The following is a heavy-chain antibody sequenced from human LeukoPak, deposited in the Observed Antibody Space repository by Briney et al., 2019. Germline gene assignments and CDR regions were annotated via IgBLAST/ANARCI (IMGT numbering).Heavy chain of an antibody. V-gene: IGHV1-18*01. CDR3: ARDRSVNDH. CDR2: VSVYKGNT. D-gene: IGHD3-3*01. CDR1: GYNFASYG. Sequence: ASVKVSCKASGYNFASYGMSWVRQAPGRGLEWMGWVSVYKGNTQYAQKFQDRVTMTTDTSTSTVYMELRGLESDDTAVYYCARDRSVNDHWGQGTLVTVSS. J-gene: IGHJ4*02.